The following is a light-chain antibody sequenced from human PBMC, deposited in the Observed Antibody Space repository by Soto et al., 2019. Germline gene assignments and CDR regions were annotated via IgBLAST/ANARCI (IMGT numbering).Light chain of an antibody. CDR3: CSYAGSYTWV. CDR1: SSDVGGYNY. CDR2: DVS. J-gene: IGLJ3*02. V-gene: IGLV2-11*01. Sequence: QSALTQPRSVSGSPGQSVTISCTGTSSDVGGYNYVSWYQQHPNKAPKLMISDVSERPSGVPDRFSGSKSGNTASLTISGLQAEDEADYYCCSYAGSYTWVFGGGTKLTVL.